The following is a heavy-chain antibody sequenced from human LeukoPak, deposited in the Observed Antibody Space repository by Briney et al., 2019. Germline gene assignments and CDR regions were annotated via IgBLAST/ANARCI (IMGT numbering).Heavy chain of an antibody. D-gene: IGHD1-26*01. J-gene: IGHJ2*01. CDR2: ISGSGGST. V-gene: IGHV3-23*01. CDR1: GFTFSSYS. CDR3: AKDPGSYYVFWYFDL. Sequence: PGGSLRLSCAASGFTFSSYSMNWVRQAPGKGLEWVSAISGSGGSTYYADSVKGRFTISRDNSKNTLYLQMNSLRAEDTAVYYCAKDPGSYYVFWYFDLWGRGTLVTVSS.